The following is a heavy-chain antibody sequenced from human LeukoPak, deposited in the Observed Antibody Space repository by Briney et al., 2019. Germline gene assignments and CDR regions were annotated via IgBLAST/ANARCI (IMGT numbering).Heavy chain of an antibody. D-gene: IGHD6-6*01. CDR3: AKGTYSTSPGYYFDY. V-gene: IGHV3-23*01. CDR2: ISDSGGST. Sequence: PGGSLRLSCAASGFTFSIYVMRWVRQAPGKGLEWVSGISDSGGSTYYADSVKGRFTISRDNSKNTLYLQMNSLRAEDTAVYYCAKGTYSTSPGYYFDYWGQGTLVTVSS. CDR1: GFTFSIYV. J-gene: IGHJ4*02.